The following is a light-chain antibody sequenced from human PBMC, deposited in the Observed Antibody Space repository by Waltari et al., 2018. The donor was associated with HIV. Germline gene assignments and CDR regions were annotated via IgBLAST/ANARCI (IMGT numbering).Light chain of an antibody. CDR1: QSLMYSNGKYY. J-gene: IGKJ2*01. Sequence: DLALTLSPLPLSVTLRQRASISRTPTQSLMYSNGKYYLFWFKERPGRPPRLLIYQVSHRDFGVPGRFSGSGSDTDFTLMISRVEAEDAGIYFCMQVSNWPHTSGQRTRL. CDR2: QVS. CDR3: MQVSNWPHT. V-gene: IGKV2-30*01.